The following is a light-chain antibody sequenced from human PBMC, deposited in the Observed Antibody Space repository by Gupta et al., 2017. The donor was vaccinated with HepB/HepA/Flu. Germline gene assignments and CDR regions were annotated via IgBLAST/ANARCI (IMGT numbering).Light chain of an antibody. J-gene: IGKJ1*01. Sequence: EIQLTQSPSTLSASIGDRVTISCRANQTISTWLAWYQQKPRKAPNLLIYKTSVLQTGVPSRFSGSGSETEFTLTISSLQPDDVAIYYCQQYHTYPLTFGQGTRVDIK. CDR1: QTISTW. CDR2: KTS. V-gene: IGKV1-5*03. CDR3: QQYHTYPLT.